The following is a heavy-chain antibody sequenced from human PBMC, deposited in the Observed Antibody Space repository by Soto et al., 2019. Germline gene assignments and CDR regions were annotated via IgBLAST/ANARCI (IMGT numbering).Heavy chain of an antibody. CDR1: GFTFSSYN. CDR3: ARDPTYFYDSSGYYDY. CDR2: ISSSSSDI. V-gene: IGHV3-21*01. Sequence: PGGSLRLSCAASGFTFSSYNMNWVRQAPGKGLEWVSSISSSSSDIYYADSVKGRFTISRDNPKNSLYLQMNSLRAEDTAVYYCARDPTYFYDSSGYYDYWGQGTLVTVSS. J-gene: IGHJ4*02. D-gene: IGHD3-22*01.